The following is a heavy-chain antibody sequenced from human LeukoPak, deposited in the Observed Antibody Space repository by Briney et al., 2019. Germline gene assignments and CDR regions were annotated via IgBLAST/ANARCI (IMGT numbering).Heavy chain of an antibody. CDR1: GYTFTGYY. CDR2: INPNSGGT. D-gene: IGHD2-15*01. Sequence: GASVKVSCKASGYTFTGYYMHWVRQAPGQGLVWMGWINPNSGGTNYAQKFQGWVTMTRDTSISTAYMELSRLRSDDTAVYYCARAGLVAATFDLPGDYWGQGTLVTVSS. V-gene: IGHV1-2*04. CDR3: ARAGLVAATFDLPGDY. J-gene: IGHJ4*02.